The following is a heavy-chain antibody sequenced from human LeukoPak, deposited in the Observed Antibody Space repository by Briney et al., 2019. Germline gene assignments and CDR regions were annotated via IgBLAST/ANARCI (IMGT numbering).Heavy chain of an antibody. J-gene: IGHJ4*02. D-gene: IGHD6-19*01. V-gene: IGHV4-39*07. CDR1: GGSISSSTYY. CDR2: IYYSGST. Sequence: SETLSLTCTVSGGSISSSTYYWGWIRQPPGKGLEWIGSIYYSGSTHYNPSLKSRVTISVDTSKNQFSLKLSSVTAADTAVYYCASQWLVPVYFDYWGQGTLITVSS. CDR3: ASQWLVPVYFDY.